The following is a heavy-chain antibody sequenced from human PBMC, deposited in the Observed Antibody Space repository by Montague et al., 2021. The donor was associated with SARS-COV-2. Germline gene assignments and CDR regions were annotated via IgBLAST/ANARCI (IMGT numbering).Heavy chain of an antibody. D-gene: IGHD1-1*01. J-gene: IGHJ6*02. CDR2: TYYRSKWYN. Sequence: CATSGDSVSRNSATWNWVRQSPPRGLEWLGRTYYRSKWYNDYAVSVRGRVTINPDTSKNQFSLQLNSVTPEDTAIYYCTSGREGNYNVMDVWGQGTTVTVSS. CDR3: TSGREGNYNVMDV. CDR1: GDSVSRNSAT. V-gene: IGHV6-1*01.